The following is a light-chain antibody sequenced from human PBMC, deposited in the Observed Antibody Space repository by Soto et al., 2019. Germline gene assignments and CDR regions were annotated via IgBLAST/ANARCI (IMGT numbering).Light chain of an antibody. CDR3: QQSYSNPWT. CDR2: RAS. Sequence: DIHVTQSPSSLSASVGDRFTITCRASQSISTYVNWYNQKTGKAPKLLIYRASNLQSGVPARFSGSGSGTESTLTISSLQPEDFASYYCQQSYSNPWTFGQGTKVDIK. J-gene: IGKJ1*01. V-gene: IGKV1-39*01. CDR1: QSISTY.